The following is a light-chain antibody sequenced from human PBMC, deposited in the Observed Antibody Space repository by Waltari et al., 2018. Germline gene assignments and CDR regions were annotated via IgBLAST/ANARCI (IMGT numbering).Light chain of an antibody. CDR2: GHN. J-gene: IGLJ3*02. Sequence: QSVLTQPPSVSGAPGQSITISCTGSSSNIGAGYDVHWYQHLPGTAPKLLIYGHNNRPSGVPDRFSGPKSGTSASLAITGLQAEDEADYYCQSYDSSVSAWVFGGGTKLTVV. CDR1: SSNIGAGYD. V-gene: IGLV1-40*01. CDR3: QSYDSSVSAWV.